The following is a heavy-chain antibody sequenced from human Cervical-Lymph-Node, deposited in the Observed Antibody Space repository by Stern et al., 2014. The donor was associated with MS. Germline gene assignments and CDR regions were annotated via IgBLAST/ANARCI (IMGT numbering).Heavy chain of an antibody. CDR1: GFTFSTYA. D-gene: IGHD2-2*01. V-gene: IGHV3-23*04. CDR2: ISASGVYT. J-gene: IGHJ6*02. Sequence: EVQLVESGGGLVQPVGSLRLSCAASGFTFSTYAFSWVRQAPGKGLECVSSISASGVYTYYADSVKGRFTISRDNSKSMLYLEMQSLRAEDTAVYHCAKDLGRGVVVVPLYGLDVWGQGTTVTVSS. CDR3: AKDLGRGVVVVPLYGLDV.